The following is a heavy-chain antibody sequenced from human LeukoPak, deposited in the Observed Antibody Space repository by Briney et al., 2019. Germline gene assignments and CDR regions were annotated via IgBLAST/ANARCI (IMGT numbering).Heavy chain of an antibody. CDR1: GYTFTSYY. J-gene: IGHJ5*02. CDR3: ARDQRSCSGGSCYPGWFAP. Sequence: ASVKVSCKASGYTFTSYYMHWVRQAPGQGLEWMGIINPSGGSTSYAQKFQGRVTMTRDMSTSTVYMELSRLRSDDTAVYYCARDQRSCSGGSCYPGWFAPWGQGTLVTVSS. D-gene: IGHD2-15*01. CDR2: INPSGGST. V-gene: IGHV1-46*01.